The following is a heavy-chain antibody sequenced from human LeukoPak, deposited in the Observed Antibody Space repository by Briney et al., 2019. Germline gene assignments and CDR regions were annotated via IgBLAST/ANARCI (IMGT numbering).Heavy chain of an antibody. V-gene: IGHV3-23*01. J-gene: IGHJ4*02. CDR3: AKPWQWMVGFAS. D-gene: IGHD6-19*01. CDR2: ITDSGSNT. CDR1: GFTLSIYA. Sequence: PGGSLRLSCAASGFTLSIYAMSWVRQARGKGGEWVSGITDSGSNTNYADSVKGRFTISRDNSKNALYLQMNSLRAEDTAIYYCAKPWQWMVGFASWGQGTLVTVSS.